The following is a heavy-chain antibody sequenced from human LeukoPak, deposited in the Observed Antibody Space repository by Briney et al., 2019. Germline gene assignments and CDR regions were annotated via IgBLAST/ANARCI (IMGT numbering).Heavy chain of an antibody. J-gene: IGHJ6*03. D-gene: IGHD2-2*01. CDR1: GGSFSGYY. CDR2: INHSGST. Sequence: SETLSLTCAVYGGSFSGYYWSWIHQPPGKGLEWIGEINHSGSTNYNPSLKSRVTISVDTSKNQFSLKLSSVTAADTAVYYCARGLGYCSSTSCYLHYYYYYMDVWGKGTTVTVSS. V-gene: IGHV4-34*01. CDR3: ARGLGYCSSTSCYLHYYYYYMDV.